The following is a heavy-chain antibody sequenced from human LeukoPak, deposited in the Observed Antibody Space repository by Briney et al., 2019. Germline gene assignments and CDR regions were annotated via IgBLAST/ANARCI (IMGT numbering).Heavy chain of an antibody. CDR1: GGTFSSYA. CDR2: IIPIFGTA. Sequence: VASVKVSCKASGGTFSSYAISWVRQAPGQGLEWMGGIIPIFGTANYAQKFQGRVTITADKSTSTAYMELSSLRSEDTAVYYCALLGEVAAELIDYWGQGTLVTVSS. CDR3: ALLGEVAAELIDY. D-gene: IGHD6-25*01. V-gene: IGHV1-69*06. J-gene: IGHJ4*02.